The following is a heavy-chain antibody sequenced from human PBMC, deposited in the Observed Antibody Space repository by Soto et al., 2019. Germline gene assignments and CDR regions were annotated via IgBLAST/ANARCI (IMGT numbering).Heavy chain of an antibody. J-gene: IGHJ5*02. V-gene: IGHV3-74*01. CDR1: GFTFSSYW. CDR3: VPLYSTSSVP. CDR2: INSDGSST. Sequence: HPGGSLRLSCAASGFTFSSYWMHWVRQAPGKGLVWVSRINSDGSSTGYADSVMGRFTISRDNAKNTLYLQMNSLRAEDTAVYYCVPLYSTSSVPLRHGTLIPV. D-gene: IGHD6-6*01.